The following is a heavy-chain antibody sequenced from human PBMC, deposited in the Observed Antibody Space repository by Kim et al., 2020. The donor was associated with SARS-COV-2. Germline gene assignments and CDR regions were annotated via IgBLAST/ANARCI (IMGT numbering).Heavy chain of an antibody. CDR2: TNSDGSDT. CDR3: LNRGNDIYNLMDD. CDR1: GFPFSSYW. J-gene: IGHJ6*02. Sequence: GGSLRLSCAASGFPFSSYWINWVRQAPGKGLGWVSRTNSDGSDTYYADAVRGRYTTSGDNDKHMAHPEKSSLGTEDAADYYWLNRGNDIYNLMDDWSQG. D-gene: IGHD1-1*01. V-gene: IGHV3-74*01.